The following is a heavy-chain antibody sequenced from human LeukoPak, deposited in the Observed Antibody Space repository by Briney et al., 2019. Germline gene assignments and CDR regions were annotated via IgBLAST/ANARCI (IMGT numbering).Heavy chain of an antibody. V-gene: IGHV3-23*01. CDR2: ICGSGGTT. D-gene: IGHD1-26*01. Sequence: GGSLRLSCVTSGFTFSSYAMSWVRQAPGKGLEWVSVICGSGGTTYYADSVKGRFTISRDNSKSTLYLQMNSLRAEDTAVYYCAKDTSGSTSYSYHYGMDVWGQGTTVTVSS. J-gene: IGHJ6*02. CDR3: AKDTSGSTSYSYHYGMDV. CDR1: GFTFSSYA.